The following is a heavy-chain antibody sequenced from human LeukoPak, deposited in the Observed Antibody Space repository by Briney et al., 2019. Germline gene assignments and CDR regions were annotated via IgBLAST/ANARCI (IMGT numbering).Heavy chain of an antibody. J-gene: IGHJ4*02. CDR2: IIPILGIA. D-gene: IGHD1-26*01. V-gene: IGHV1-69*04. Sequence: ASVKVSCKASGGTFSSYAISWVRQAPGQGLEWMGRIIPILGIANYAQKFQGRVTITADKSTSTAYMELSRLRSEDTAVYYCVATVGATTTYYFDYWGQGTLVTVSS. CDR3: VATVGATTTYYFDY. CDR1: GGTFSSYA.